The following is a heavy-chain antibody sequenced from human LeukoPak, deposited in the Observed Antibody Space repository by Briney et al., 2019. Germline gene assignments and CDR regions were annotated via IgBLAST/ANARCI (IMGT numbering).Heavy chain of an antibody. D-gene: IGHD4-11*01. Sequence: SETLSLTCAVYGGSFSGYYWSWIRQPPGKGLEWIGEINHSGSTNYNPSLKSRVTISVGTSKNQFSLKLSSVTAADTAVYYCARLRGNYFPDYWGQGTLVTVSS. V-gene: IGHV4-34*01. CDR1: GGSFSGYY. CDR3: ARLRGNYFPDY. CDR2: INHSGST. J-gene: IGHJ4*02.